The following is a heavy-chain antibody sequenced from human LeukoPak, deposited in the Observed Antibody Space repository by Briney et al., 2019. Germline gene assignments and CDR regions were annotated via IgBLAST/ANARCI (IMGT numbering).Heavy chain of an antibody. CDR1: GFTFRTYT. D-gene: IGHD3-10*01. J-gene: IGHJ4*02. Sequence: PGGSLRLSCAASGFTFRTYTMNWVRQAPGKGLEWVSSITSSSSYIYYADSVKGRFTISRDNAKNSLYLQMNSLRAEDTAVYYCASAPGSISIYWGQGTLVTVSS. CDR2: ITSSSSYI. V-gene: IGHV3-21*01. CDR3: ASAPGSISIY.